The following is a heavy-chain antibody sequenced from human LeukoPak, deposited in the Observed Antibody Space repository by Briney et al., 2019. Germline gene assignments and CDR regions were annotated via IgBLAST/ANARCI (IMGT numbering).Heavy chain of an antibody. CDR3: AKDLSASSSWYYFDY. CDR1: GFTFSSYA. D-gene: IGHD6-13*01. Sequence: GGSLRLSCAATGFTFSSYAMSWVRQAPGKGLEWVSAISGSGGSTYYADSVKGRFTISRDNSKNTLYPQMNSLRAEDTAVYYCAKDLSASSSWYYFDYWGQGTLVTVSS. J-gene: IGHJ4*02. V-gene: IGHV3-23*01. CDR2: ISGSGGST.